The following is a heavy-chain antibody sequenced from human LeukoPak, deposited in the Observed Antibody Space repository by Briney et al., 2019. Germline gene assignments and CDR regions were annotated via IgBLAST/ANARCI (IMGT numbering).Heavy chain of an antibody. J-gene: IGHJ4*02. CDR3: VRDRGYSNFDY. D-gene: IGHD4-11*01. V-gene: IGHV3-7*01. CDR2: MKEDGSEI. CDR1: GFTFSNYW. Sequence: PGRSLRLSYATSGFTFSNYWMSWVRQAPGKGLEWVANMKEDGSEINYVDSVKGRFTISRDNAQDSLYLQMNSLRAEDTAVYYCVRDRGYSNFDYWGQGTLVTVSS.